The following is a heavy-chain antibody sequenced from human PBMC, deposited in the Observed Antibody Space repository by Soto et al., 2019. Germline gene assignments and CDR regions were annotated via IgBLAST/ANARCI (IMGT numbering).Heavy chain of an antibody. J-gene: IGHJ5*02. CDR1: GGSISSSSYY. CDR2: IYYSGST. D-gene: IGHD6-6*01. CDR3: ASSAVEQLVIS. Sequence: SETLSLTCTVSGGSISSSSYYWGWIRQPPGKGLEWIGSIYYSGSTYYNPSLKSRVTLSVDTSKNQFSLKLSSVTAADTAVYYCASSAVEQLVISWGQGTLVTVSS. V-gene: IGHV4-39*01.